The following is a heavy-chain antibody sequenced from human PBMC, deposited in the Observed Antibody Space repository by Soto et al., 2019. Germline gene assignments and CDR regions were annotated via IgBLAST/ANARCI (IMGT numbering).Heavy chain of an antibody. CDR3: MNAFWSVSPDY. V-gene: IGHV3-73*01. J-gene: IGHJ4*02. Sequence: PGGSLTLSCTASGVTISGSTNYWVRLRPGPGKGLVGRIRNKSNNTATSYASSVNGSIITTRDDTMNTSFLQIYSLTAEATVLYYGMNAFWSVSPDYWGQGTLVTVSS. CDR2: IRNKSNNTAT. D-gene: IGHD3-3*01. CDR1: GVTISGST.